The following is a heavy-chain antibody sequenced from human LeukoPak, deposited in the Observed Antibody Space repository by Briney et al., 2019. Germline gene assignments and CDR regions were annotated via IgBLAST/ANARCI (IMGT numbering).Heavy chain of an antibody. J-gene: IGHJ4*02. Sequence: PSETLSLTCTVSGGSISSSSYYWGWLRQPPGKGLEWIGSIYYSGSTYYYPSLKSRVTISVDTSKNQFSLKLSSVTAADTAVYYCARHRQEMATITPIDFFDYWGQGTLVTVSS. V-gene: IGHV4-39*01. CDR1: GGSISSSSYY. CDR2: IYYSGST. CDR3: ARHRQEMATITPIDFFDY. D-gene: IGHD5-24*01.